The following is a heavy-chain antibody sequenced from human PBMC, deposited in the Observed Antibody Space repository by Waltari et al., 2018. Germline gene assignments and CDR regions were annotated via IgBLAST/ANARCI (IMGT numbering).Heavy chain of an antibody. CDR3: AKGDIVVVIASHADY. CDR1: GFTFSSYA. J-gene: IGHJ4*02. CDR2: IMGSGGGT. Sequence: EVQLLESGGGLVQPGGSLRLSCAASGFTFSSYAMSWVRQAPGKGRGWGSAIMGSGGGTYYADSVKGRFTISRDNSKNTLYLQMNSLRAEDTAVYYCAKGDIVVVIASHADYWGQGTLVTVSS. D-gene: IGHD2-21*01. V-gene: IGHV3-23*01.